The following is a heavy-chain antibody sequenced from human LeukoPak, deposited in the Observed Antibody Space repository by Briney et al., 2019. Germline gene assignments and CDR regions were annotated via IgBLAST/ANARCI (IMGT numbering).Heavy chain of an antibody. D-gene: IGHD2-21*01. V-gene: IGHV3-23*01. CDR3: ARGGDPYGMDV. CDR2: ISGSGGST. J-gene: IGHJ6*02. CDR1: GFTFSSYA. Sequence: GGSLRLSCAASGFTFSSYAMSWVRQAPGKGLEWVSAISGSGGSTYYADSVKGRFTISRDNAKNSLYLQMNSLRAEDTAVYYCARGGDPYGMDVWGQGTTVTVSS.